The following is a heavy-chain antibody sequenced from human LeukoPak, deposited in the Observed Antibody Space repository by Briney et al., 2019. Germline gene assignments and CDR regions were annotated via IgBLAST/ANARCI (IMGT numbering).Heavy chain of an antibody. CDR2: IKQDGSEK. CDR1: GFTFSSYG. D-gene: IGHD2-2*01. V-gene: IGHV3-7*01. J-gene: IGHJ4*02. CDR3: ARGPGYYYDS. Sequence: GRSLRLSCAASGFTFSSYGMHWVRQAPGKGLEWVANIKQDGSEKYYVDSVKGRFTISRDNAKNSLYLQMNSLRAEDTAVYYCARGPGYYYDSWGQGTLVTVSS.